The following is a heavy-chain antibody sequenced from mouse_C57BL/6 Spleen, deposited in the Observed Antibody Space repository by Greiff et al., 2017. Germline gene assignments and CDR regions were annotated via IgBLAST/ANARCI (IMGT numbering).Heavy chain of an antibody. CDR1: GYTFTSYW. V-gene: IGHV1-64*01. CDR2: IHPNSGST. Sequence: VQLQQPGAELVKPGASVKLSCKASGYTFTSYWLHWVKQRPGQGLEWIGMIHPNSGSTNYNEKFKSKATLTVDKSSSTAYMQLSSLTSEDSAVYYCAKPKEVYFDYWGQGTTLTVSS. CDR3: AKPKEVYFDY. J-gene: IGHJ2*01.